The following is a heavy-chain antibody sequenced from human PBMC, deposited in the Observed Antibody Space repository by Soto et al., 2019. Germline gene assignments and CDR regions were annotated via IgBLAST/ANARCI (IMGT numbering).Heavy chain of an antibody. J-gene: IGHJ4*02. V-gene: IGHV4-59*01. CDR1: GGSSRSYY. D-gene: IGHD3-10*01. CDR3: ARGEATTMASYYFDY. Sequence: SETLSLTCSVSGGSSRSYYWSWIRQPPGKGLEWIGHIYYSGTTDYSPSLRSRVTISVDRSKNQFSLKLSSVTAADTAVYYCARGEATTMASYYFDYWGQGTLVTVS. CDR2: IYYSGTT.